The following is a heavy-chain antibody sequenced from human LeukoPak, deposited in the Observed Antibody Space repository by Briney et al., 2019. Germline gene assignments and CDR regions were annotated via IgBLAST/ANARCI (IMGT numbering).Heavy chain of an antibody. Sequence: PGGSLRLSCAASGFTFSSYAMSWVRQAPGKGLEWVSAISGSGGSTYYADSVKGRFTISRDNSKNTLYLQMNSLRAEDTAVYYCAKDSGSYYGQGYYFDYWGQGTLVTVSS. CDR2: ISGSGGST. J-gene: IGHJ4*02. D-gene: IGHD1-26*01. CDR3: AKDSGSYYGQGYYFDY. V-gene: IGHV3-23*01. CDR1: GFTFSSYA.